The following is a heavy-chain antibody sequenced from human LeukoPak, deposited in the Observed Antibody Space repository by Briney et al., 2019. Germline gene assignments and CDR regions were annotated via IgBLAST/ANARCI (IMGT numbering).Heavy chain of an antibody. CDR2: IYHSGST. Sequence: SETLSLTCTVSGGSISSSSYYWGWIRQPPGKGLEWIGSIYHSGSTYYNPSLKSRVTISVDTSKNQFSLKLSSVTAADTAVYYCASPAMAFIDQGRYNYYYMDVWGKGTTVTVSS. J-gene: IGHJ6*03. CDR3: ASPAMAFIDQGRYNYYYMDV. D-gene: IGHD5-18*01. CDR1: GGSISSSSYY. V-gene: IGHV4-39*07.